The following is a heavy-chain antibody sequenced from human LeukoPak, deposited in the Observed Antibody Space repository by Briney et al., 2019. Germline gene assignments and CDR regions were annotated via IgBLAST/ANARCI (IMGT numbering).Heavy chain of an antibody. CDR3: ARVDSSGYYDY. D-gene: IGHD3-22*01. CDR1: GYTFTSYG. V-gene: IGHV1-2*02. Sequence: VASVKVSCKASGYTFTSYGISWVRQAPGQGLEWMGWINPNSGGTNYAQKFQGRVTMTRDTSISTAYMELSRLRSDDTAVYYCARVDSSGYYDYWGQGTLVTVSS. CDR2: INPNSGGT. J-gene: IGHJ4*02.